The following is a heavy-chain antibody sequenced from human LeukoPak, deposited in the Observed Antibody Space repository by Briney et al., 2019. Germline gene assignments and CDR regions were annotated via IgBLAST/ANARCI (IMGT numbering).Heavy chain of an antibody. D-gene: IGHD4-17*01. CDR2: ISGSGGST. CDR3: ARVDYGDGFDP. CDR1: GFTFSSYA. J-gene: IGHJ5*02. Sequence: PGGSLRLSCAASGFTFSSYAMSWVRQAPGKGLEWVSAISGSGGSTYYADSVKGRFTISRDNAKNSLYLQMNSLRAEDTAVYYCARVDYGDGFDPWGQGTLVTVSS. V-gene: IGHV3-23*01.